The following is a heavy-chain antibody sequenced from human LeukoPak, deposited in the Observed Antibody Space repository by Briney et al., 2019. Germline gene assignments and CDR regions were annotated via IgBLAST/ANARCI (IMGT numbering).Heavy chain of an antibody. Sequence: GGSLSLSCAASGFVFPNYAMSLVRLDPGTGLEGPSGIRISGGRTYYADSVKGRFTISRDNSKSTLFLQMLSLRVEDTAVYYCGVADILQWSSDQGNWGQGTLVTVSS. J-gene: IGHJ4*02. CDR1: GFVFPNYA. D-gene: IGHD3-3*01. CDR2: IRISGGRT. CDR3: GVADILQWSSDQGN. V-gene: IGHV3-23*01.